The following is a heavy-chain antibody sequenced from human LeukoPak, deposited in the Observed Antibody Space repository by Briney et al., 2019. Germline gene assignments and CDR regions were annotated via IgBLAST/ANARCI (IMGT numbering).Heavy chain of an antibody. J-gene: IGHJ6*02. D-gene: IGHD3-16*01. CDR3: ARESNFVSAFDV. CDR2: IYYSRST. Sequence: SQTLSLTCTVSGGSVSSGDCYWSWIRQHPGKGLEWIGYIYYSRSTYYNPSLKSRVTMSVDTSKNQFSLNLTSVTAADTAVYYYARESNFVSAFDVWGRGTTVTVSS. CDR1: GGSVSSGDCY. V-gene: IGHV4-31*03.